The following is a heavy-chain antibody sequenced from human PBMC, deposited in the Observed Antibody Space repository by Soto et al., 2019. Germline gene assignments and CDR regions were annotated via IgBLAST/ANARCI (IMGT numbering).Heavy chain of an antibody. CDR2: ISTYSGDT. CDR1: GYTFFTYD. V-gene: IGHV1-18*01. J-gene: IGHJ5*02. CDR3: ARHHGPTTSENWFDP. Sequence: QVHLVQSGVEVKTPGASVTVSCQASGYTFFTYDISWVRQAPGQGLEWMGWISTYSGDTKYAQKFQGRVTMTTDTSTTTAYLALRSLRSADTSVYYCARHHGPTTSENWFDPWGQGTLVTVSS. D-gene: IGHD5-12*01.